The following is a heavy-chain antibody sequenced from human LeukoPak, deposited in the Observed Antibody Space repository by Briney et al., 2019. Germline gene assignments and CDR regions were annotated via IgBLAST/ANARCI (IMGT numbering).Heavy chain of an antibody. Sequence: ASVKVSCKASGYIYTTYGISWVRQAPGQGLEWMGWISGYNDDTNYAQKLQGRVTMTTDTSTSTAYMELRSLTSDDTAVYYCARDHGFSGGSYFDTFDIWGRGTMVTVSS. D-gene: IGHD1-26*01. CDR3: ARDHGFSGGSYFDTFDI. CDR1: GYIYTTYG. CDR2: ISGYNDDT. J-gene: IGHJ3*02. V-gene: IGHV1-18*01.